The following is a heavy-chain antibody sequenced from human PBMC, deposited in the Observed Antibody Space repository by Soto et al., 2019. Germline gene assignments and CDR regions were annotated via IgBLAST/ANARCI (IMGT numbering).Heavy chain of an antibody. CDR1: GGSISSGGYY. Sequence: QVQLQESGPGLVKPSQPLSLTCTVSGGSISSGGYYWSWIRQHPGKGLEWIGYIYYSGSTYYNPSLKSRVTISGDTSKHQFSLKLSSVTAADTAVYCCARAKKGIAAAENWFDPWGQGTLVTVSS. CDR3: ARAKKGIAAAENWFDP. J-gene: IGHJ5*02. CDR2: IYYSGST. V-gene: IGHV4-31*03. D-gene: IGHD6-13*01.